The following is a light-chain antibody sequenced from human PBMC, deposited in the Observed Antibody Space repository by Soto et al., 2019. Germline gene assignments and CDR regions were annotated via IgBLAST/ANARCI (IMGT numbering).Light chain of an antibody. CDR1: QSINTY. J-gene: IGKJ2*01. CDR2: AAS. CDR3: QPSYSTLYT. V-gene: IGKV1-39*01. Sequence: DIQMTQSPSSLSASVGDRVTITCRASQSINTYLNWYQQKPGKAPKLLIYAASNLQSGVPSRFSGSGSGADFTLTISSLQPEDFATYYCQPSYSTLYTFGQGTKLEIK.